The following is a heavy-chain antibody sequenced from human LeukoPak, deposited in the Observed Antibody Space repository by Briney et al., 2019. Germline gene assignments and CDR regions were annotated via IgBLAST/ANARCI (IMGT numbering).Heavy chain of an antibody. CDR2: IYYSGST. V-gene: IGHV4-39*01. D-gene: IGHD5-18*01. Sequence: SSETLSLTCTVSGGSISSSSYYWGWIRQPPGKGLEWIGSIYYSGSTYYNPSLKSRVTISVDTSKNQFSLKLSSVTAADTAVYYCARTPRGYRGDFDYWGQGTLVTVSS. CDR1: GGSISSSSYY. CDR3: ARTPRGYRGDFDY. J-gene: IGHJ4*02.